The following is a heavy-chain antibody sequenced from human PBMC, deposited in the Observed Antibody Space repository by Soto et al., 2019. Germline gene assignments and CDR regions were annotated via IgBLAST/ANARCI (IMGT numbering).Heavy chain of an antibody. D-gene: IGHD3-9*01. V-gene: IGHV4-34*01. Sequence: SETLSLTCAVYGGSFSGYYWSWIRQPPGKGLEWIGEINHSGSTNYNPSLKSRVTISVDTSKNQFSLKLSSVTAADTAVYYCARVGRELRYFGLFYYMDVWGKGTTVTVSS. CDR2: INHSGST. CDR1: GGSFSGYY. CDR3: ARVGRELRYFGLFYYMDV. J-gene: IGHJ6*03.